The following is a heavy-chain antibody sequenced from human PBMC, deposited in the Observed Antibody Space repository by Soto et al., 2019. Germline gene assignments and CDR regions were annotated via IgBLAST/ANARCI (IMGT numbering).Heavy chain of an antibody. CDR2: IYWDDDK. CDR3: AHTARVGSFFDY. D-gene: IGHD2-15*01. Sequence: QITLKESGPTLVKPTQTLTLTCSFSGFSLSTSGVGVGWIRQPPGKALEWLALIYWDDDKRYSPSLKSRLTITKDNSKNQVVRTMTNMDPVDTATYYCAHTARVGSFFDYWGQGTLVTVSS. J-gene: IGHJ4*02. CDR1: GFSLSTSGVG. V-gene: IGHV2-5*02.